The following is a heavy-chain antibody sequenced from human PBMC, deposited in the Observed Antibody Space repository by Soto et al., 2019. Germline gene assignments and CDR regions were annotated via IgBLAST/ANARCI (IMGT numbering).Heavy chain of an antibody. CDR2: ISWNSGNI. V-gene: IGHV3-9*01. D-gene: IGHD5-12*01. J-gene: IGHJ5*02. CDR3: ASDIGYSGFNGFDP. CDR1: GFTFDDYA. Sequence: EVRLVESGGGLVQPGRSLRLSCAASGFTFDDYAMHWVRRAPGKGLEWVSGISWNSGNIAYADSVRGRVTISTDNAKNSLYLQMNSLRTEDTGLYYCASDIGYSGFNGFDPWGQGTLVTVSS.